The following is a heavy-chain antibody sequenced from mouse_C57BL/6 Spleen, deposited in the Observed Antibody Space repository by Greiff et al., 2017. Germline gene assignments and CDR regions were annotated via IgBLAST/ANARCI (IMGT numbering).Heavy chain of an antibody. V-gene: IGHV1-39*01. CDR2: INPNNGTT. J-gene: IGHJ3*01. D-gene: IGHD3-1*01. CDR1: GYSFTDYN. Sequence: VQLQQSGPELVKPGASVTISCKASGYSFTDYNMNWVKQSNGKSLEWIGVINPNNGTTSYNQKFKGKATMTVDQSSSTAYMQHYSLTSEDSAVYYCARSGETWFAYWGQGTLVTVSA. CDR3: ARSGETWFAY.